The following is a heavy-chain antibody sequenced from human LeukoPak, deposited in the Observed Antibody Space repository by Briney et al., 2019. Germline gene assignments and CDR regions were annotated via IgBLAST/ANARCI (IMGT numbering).Heavy chain of an antibody. CDR3: ARGLGGYYYMDV. J-gene: IGHJ6*03. V-gene: IGHV1-69*06. CDR2: IIPISGTA. Sequence: SVKVSCKASGGTFSSYAINWMRQAPGQGLEWMGGIIPISGTANYAQKFQGRLTITADKSTNTAYMDLSSLRSADTAVHYCARGLGGYYYMDVWGKGTTVTVS. D-gene: IGHD3-16*01. CDR1: GGTFSSYA.